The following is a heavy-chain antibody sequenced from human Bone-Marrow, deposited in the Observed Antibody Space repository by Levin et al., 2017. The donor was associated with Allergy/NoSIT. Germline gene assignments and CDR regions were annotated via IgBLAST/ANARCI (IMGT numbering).Heavy chain of an antibody. CDR1: GFTLNNAW. CDR3: STVRYCTSGVCCARYYYYYGMDV. V-gene: IGHV3-15*07. CDR2: FKGKTDGGTT. Sequence: GESLKISCAVSGFTLNNAWINWVRQAPGKGLEWVGRFKGKTDGGTTDYAAPVKGRFTISRDDSKNMLYLQMNSLKTEDTAVYYCSTVRYCTSGVCCARYYYYYGMDVWGQGTTVTVSS. D-gene: IGHD2-8*01. J-gene: IGHJ6*02.